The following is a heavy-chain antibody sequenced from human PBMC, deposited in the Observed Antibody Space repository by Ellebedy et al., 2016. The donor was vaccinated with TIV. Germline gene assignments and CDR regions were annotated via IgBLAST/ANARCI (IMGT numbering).Heavy chain of an antibody. V-gene: IGHV3-48*02. D-gene: IGHD5-18*01. Sequence: PGGSLRLSCAASGFSFSAYNMNWVRQAPGKGLEWISHISSSSTTIYYSDSVKGRFTISRDNVKNSLYLQMNSLRDEETAVYYCATIDPYGYNSGRNYYYWGMDVWGQGTTVTVSS. J-gene: IGHJ6*02. CDR2: ISSSSTTI. CDR3: ATIDPYGYNSGRNYYYWGMDV. CDR1: GFSFSAYN.